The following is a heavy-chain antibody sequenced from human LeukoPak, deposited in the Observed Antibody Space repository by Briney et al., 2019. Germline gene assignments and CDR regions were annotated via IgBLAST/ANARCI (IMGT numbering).Heavy chain of an antibody. CDR2: IWYDGSNK. D-gene: IGHD5-18*01. CDR1: GFTFSSYG. CDR3: ARDDRRVRDTAMVTYFDY. V-gene: IGHV3-33*01. J-gene: IGHJ4*02. Sequence: GGSLRLSCAASGFTFSSYGMHWVRQAPGKGLEWVAVIWYDGSNKYYADSVKGRFTISRDNSKNTLYLQMNSLRAEDTAVYYCARDDRRVRDTAMVTYFDYWGQGALVTVSS.